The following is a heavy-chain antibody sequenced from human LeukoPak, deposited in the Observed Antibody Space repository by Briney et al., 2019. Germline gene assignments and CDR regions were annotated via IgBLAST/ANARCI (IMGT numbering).Heavy chain of an antibody. J-gene: IGHJ4*02. CDR3: AKYARSTTLTTD. CDR1: GGSISSSSDY. V-gene: IGHV4-39*01. Sequence: PSETLSLTCTVSGGSISSSSDYWGWIRQPPGKGLEWIGSIYYSGSTYYNPSLKSRITISVDTSKNQFSLKLSSVTAVDTAVYYCAKYARSTTLTTDWGQGTLVTVSS. CDR2: IYYSGST. D-gene: IGHD4-17*01.